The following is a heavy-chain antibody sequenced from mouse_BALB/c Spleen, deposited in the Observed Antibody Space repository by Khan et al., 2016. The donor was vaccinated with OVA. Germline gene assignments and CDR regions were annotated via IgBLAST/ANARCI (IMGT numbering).Heavy chain of an antibody. CDR3: ARSWAMDY. CDR2: ISSLAYSI. Sequence: VQLKESGGGLVQPGGSRKLSCAASGFTFSDYGLAWVRQAPGKGPEWVAFISSLAYSIYYADTVTGRFTISRETAKNTLYLEMSSLRSEDTAMYYCARSWAMDYWGQGTSVTVSS. J-gene: IGHJ4*01. V-gene: IGHV5-15*02. CDR1: GFTFSDYG.